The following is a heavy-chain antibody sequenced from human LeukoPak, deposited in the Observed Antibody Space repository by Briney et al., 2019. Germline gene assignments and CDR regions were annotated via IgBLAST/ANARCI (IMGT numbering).Heavy chain of an antibody. CDR1: GYSIGSGYY. D-gene: IGHD3-9*01. CDR3: ARPLRYFDWSNRRNAFDI. V-gene: IGHV4-38-2*02. Sequence: SETLSLTCTVSGYSIGSGYYWGWIRQPPGKGLEWIGSIYHSGSTYYNPSLKSRVTISVDTSKNQFSLKLSSVTAADTAVYYCARPLRYFDWSNRRNAFDIWGQGTMVTVSS. CDR2: IYHSGST. J-gene: IGHJ3*02.